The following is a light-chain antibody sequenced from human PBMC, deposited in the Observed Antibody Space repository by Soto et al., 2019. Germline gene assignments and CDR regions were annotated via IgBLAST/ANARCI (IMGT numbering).Light chain of an antibody. Sequence: EIVLTQSPGTLSLSPWERVTLSCRASQSVSSSYLAWYQQKPGQAPRLLIYGASSRAAGIPARFSGSGSGTDFTLTISSLEPEDFAIYYCQQRQYWPPITFGQGTRLEIK. J-gene: IGKJ5*01. CDR2: GAS. CDR3: QQRQYWPPIT. CDR1: QSVSSSY. V-gene: IGKV3D-20*02.